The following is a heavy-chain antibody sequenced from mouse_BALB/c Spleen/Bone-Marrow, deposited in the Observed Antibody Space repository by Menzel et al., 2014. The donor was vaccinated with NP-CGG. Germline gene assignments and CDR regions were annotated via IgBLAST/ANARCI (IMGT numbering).Heavy chain of an antibody. CDR2: INPSPGYT. Sequence: QVQLQQPGAELAKPGASVMMSCKASGYTFTSYWMHWVKQRPGRALEWIGSINPSPGYTEFNQKFKDKATLTADKSSSTAYMHRSSLTSEDSAVYYCARGATVGARYFDYWGQGTTLTVSS. V-gene: IGHV1-7*01. CDR1: GYTFTSYW. J-gene: IGHJ2*01. CDR3: ARGATVGARYFDY. D-gene: IGHD3-1*01.